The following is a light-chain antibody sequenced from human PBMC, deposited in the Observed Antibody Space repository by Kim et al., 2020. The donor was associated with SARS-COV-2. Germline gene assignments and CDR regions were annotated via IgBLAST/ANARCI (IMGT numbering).Light chain of an antibody. CDR3: QHYGSSPRT. J-gene: IGKJ2*01. CDR2: VAS. Sequence: ELVLTQSPGTLSLSPGERATLSCRASQSLSSSYLAWYQQKPGQAPILVIYVASSRATGIPDRFSGSGSGTDFTLTISSLEPEDFAVYYCQHYGSSPRTFGQGTKLEI. CDR1: QSLSSSY. V-gene: IGKV3-20*01.